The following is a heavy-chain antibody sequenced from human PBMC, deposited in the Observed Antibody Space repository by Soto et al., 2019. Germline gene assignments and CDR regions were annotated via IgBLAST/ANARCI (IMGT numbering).Heavy chain of an antibody. CDR1: GGTFSSYA. V-gene: IGHV1-69*01. D-gene: IGHD3-10*01. J-gene: IGHJ4*02. CDR2: IIPIFGTA. Sequence: QVQLVQSGAEVKKPGSSVKVSCKASGGTFSSYAISWVRQAPGQGLEWMGGIIPIFGTANYAQKFQGRVTITADESTSTAYMELSSLRSEDTAVYYCARDRSDYYGSGSYKEGFDYWGQGTLVTVSS. CDR3: ARDRSDYYGSGSYKEGFDY.